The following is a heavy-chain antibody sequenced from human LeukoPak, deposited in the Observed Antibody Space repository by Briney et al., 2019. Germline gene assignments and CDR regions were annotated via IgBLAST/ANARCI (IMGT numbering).Heavy chain of an antibody. Sequence: SETLSLTCSVSGVSISSSNSYWGWIRQPPGKGLEWIGSIYYTGNTYYNASLKSQVSISIDTSKNQFSLRLTSVTAADTAVYFCARQTGSGLFILPGGQGTLVTVSS. J-gene: IGHJ4*02. CDR1: GVSISSSNSY. D-gene: IGHD3/OR15-3a*01. V-gene: IGHV4-39*01. CDR3: ARQTGSGLFILP. CDR2: IYYTGNT.